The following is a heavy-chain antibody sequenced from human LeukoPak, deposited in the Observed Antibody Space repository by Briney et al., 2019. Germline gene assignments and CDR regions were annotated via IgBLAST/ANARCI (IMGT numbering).Heavy chain of an antibody. CDR3: ARHRDTMIAPPYYYYGMDV. CDR2: IHYSGST. Sequence: SETLSLTCTVSGGSISSYYWSWIRQPPGRGLECIGYIHYSGSTNYNPSLKSRVTISVDTSKNQFSLKLSSVTAADTAVYYCARHRDTMIAPPYYYYGMDVWGQGTTVTVSS. CDR1: GGSISSYY. V-gene: IGHV4-59*08. J-gene: IGHJ6*02. D-gene: IGHD3-22*01.